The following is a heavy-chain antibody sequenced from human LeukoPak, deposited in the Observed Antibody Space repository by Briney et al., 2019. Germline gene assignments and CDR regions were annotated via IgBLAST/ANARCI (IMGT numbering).Heavy chain of an antibody. CDR3: AKKGSSGWSYYIDY. CDR1: GFTFSSYA. D-gene: IGHD6-19*01. CDR2: ISGSGGST. Sequence: PGGSLRLSCAASGFTFSSYAMSWVRQAPGKGLEWVSAISGSGGSTYYADSVKGRFTISRDKSKNTLYLEMNSLRAEGTAVYYCAKKGSSGWSYYIDYWGQGTLVTVSS. V-gene: IGHV3-23*01. J-gene: IGHJ4*02.